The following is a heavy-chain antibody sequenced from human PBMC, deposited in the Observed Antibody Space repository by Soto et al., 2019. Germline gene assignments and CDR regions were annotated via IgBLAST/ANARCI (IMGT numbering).Heavy chain of an antibody. CDR2: FDPEDGET. CDR1: GYTLTELS. D-gene: IGHD2-2*01. J-gene: IGHJ4*02. V-gene: IGHV1-24*01. CDR3: ATRYCSSTSCRRNFDY. Sequence: VKVSCKVSGYTLTELSMHWVRQAPGKGLEWMGGFDPEDGETIYAQKFQGRVTMTEDTSTDTAYMELSSLRSEDTAVYYCATRYCSSTSCRRNFDYWGQGTLVTVSS.